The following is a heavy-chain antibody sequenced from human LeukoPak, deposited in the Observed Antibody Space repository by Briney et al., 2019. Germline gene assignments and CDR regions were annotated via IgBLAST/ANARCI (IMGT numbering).Heavy chain of an antibody. J-gene: IGHJ4*02. CDR1: GYTFTNNA. Sequence: ASVKVSCKTSGYTFTNNAVHWVRQAPGQRLEFVGWINVGNGDTQYSQKFQGRDTITRDASASTAYMELSSLRSEDAAVYYCTRDMYYGSGGVFGHWGQGTLVTVSS. CDR3: TRDMYYGSGGVFGH. CDR2: INVGNGDT. D-gene: IGHD3-10*01. V-gene: IGHV1-3*01.